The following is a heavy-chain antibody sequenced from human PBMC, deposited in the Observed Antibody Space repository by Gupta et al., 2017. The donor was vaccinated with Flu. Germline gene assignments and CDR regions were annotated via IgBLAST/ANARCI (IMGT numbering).Heavy chain of an antibody. Sequence: VQLEESGGGVVQPGGSLRLSCAGSGFNFKDYDMHWVRQAPGKGLEWVALISYDGMTEFYADSVKGRFTVSRDNSQKTLYLQLSSLRGDDTGIYYCAKKKGSYWVDIDYWGQGTLVTVSS. J-gene: IGHJ4*02. CDR1: GFNFKDYD. CDR3: AKKKGSYWVDIDY. CDR2: ISYDGMTE. V-gene: IGHV3-30*18. D-gene: IGHD2-8*02.